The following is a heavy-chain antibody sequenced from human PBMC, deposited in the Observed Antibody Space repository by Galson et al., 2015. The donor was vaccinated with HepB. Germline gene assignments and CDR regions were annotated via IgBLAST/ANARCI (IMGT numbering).Heavy chain of an antibody. Sequence: SLRLSCAASGFTFTNAWMNWVHQAPGKGLEWVGRIRSKTDGGTTDYAAPVKGRFTISRDDSKSTLYLQMNSLKTDDTGVYYCKCSTWGSNSDYWGQGTLVTVSS. J-gene: IGHJ4*02. V-gene: IGHV3-15*07. CDR2: IRSKTDGGTT. CDR3: KCSTWGSNSDY. D-gene: IGHD6-13*01. CDR1: GFTFTNAW.